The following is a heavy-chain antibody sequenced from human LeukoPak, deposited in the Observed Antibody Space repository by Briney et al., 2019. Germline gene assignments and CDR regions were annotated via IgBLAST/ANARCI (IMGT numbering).Heavy chain of an antibody. J-gene: IGHJ3*02. D-gene: IGHD1-26*01. CDR1: GGSVSSSNDY. CDR3: AREDSAISDNAFDI. V-gene: IGHV4-39*07. CDR2: VHYTGST. Sequence: PSETLSLTCTVSGGSVSSSNDYWGWIRQPPGKGLEWIGSVHYTGSTYHNPSLKSRVAMSVDTSRNQFSLKLYSVTAADTAMYYCAREDSAISDNAFDIWGQGTLVTISS.